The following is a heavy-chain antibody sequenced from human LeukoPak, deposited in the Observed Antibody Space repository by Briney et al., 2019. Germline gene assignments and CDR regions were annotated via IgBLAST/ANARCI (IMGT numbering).Heavy chain of an antibody. CDR2: ISSSSNYI. J-gene: IGHJ4*02. Sequence: GGALRLSCAASGFTFSSYTMNWVRQAPGKGLDWVQYISSSSNYIYYADSVKGRFTISRDNDKNSLYLQMNSLRAEDTAVYYCARYSSRLYTSDYWGQGTLVTVSS. CDR1: GFTFSSYT. D-gene: IGHD6-13*01. CDR3: ARYSSRLYTSDY. V-gene: IGHV3-21*01.